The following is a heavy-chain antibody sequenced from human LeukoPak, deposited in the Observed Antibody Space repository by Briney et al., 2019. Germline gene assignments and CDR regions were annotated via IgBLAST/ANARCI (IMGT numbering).Heavy chain of an antibody. Sequence: GGSLRLSCAASGFTFSSYSMNWVRQAPGKGLEWVSSISSSSSYIYYADSVKGRCTISRDNAKNSLYLQMNSLRAEDTAVYYCALDYYDSSGYYRNWGQGTMVTVSS. CDR2: ISSSSSYI. CDR1: GFTFSSYS. J-gene: IGHJ3*01. CDR3: ALDYYDSSGYYRN. D-gene: IGHD3-22*01. V-gene: IGHV3-21*01.